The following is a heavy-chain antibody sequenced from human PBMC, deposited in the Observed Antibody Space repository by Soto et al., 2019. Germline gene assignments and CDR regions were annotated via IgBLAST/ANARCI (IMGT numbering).Heavy chain of an antibody. V-gene: IGHV5-51*01. CDR3: ARRYYYDSSGYYHNLNWFDP. CDR2: IYPGDSDT. D-gene: IGHD3-22*01. J-gene: IGHJ5*02. CDR1: GYSFTSYW. Sequence: GESLKISCKGSGYSFTSYWIGWVRQMPGKGLEWMGIIYPGDSDTRYSPSFQGQATISADKSISTAYLQWSSLKASDTAMYYCARRYYYDSSGYYHNLNWFDPWGQGTLVTVSS.